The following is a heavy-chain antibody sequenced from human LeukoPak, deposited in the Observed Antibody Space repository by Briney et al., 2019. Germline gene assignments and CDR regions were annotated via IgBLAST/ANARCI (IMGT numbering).Heavy chain of an antibody. J-gene: IGHJ4*02. CDR2: INPNSGGT. CDR3: ARVGYSYGEIDY. CDR1: GYTFTGYY. V-gene: IGHV1-2*06. D-gene: IGHD5-18*01. Sequence: GPSVKVSCKASGYTFTGYYMHWVRQAPGQGLEWMGRINPNSGGTNYAQKFQGRVTMTRDTSITAAYMDLSRLRSDDPAEYCCARVGYSYGEIDYWGQGTLVTVSS.